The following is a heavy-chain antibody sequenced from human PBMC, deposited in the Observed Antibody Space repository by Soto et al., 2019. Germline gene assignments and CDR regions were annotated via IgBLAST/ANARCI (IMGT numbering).Heavy chain of an antibody. CDR2: IYHSGST. Sequence: QLQLQESGSGLVKPSQTLSLTCAVSGGSISSGGYSWNWIRQPPGKGLEWIGYIYHSGSTYYNPSLKSRVTISVDRSKNQFSLKPSSVTAADTAVYYCASSHAGAHITAAVHWGQGTLVTVSS. CDR3: ASSHAGAHITAAVH. CDR1: GGSISSGGYS. V-gene: IGHV4-30-2*01. D-gene: IGHD6-13*01. J-gene: IGHJ4*02.